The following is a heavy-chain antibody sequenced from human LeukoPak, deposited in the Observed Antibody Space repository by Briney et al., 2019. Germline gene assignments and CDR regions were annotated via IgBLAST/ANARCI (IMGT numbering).Heavy chain of an antibody. CDR1: GFTFSSYA. J-gene: IGHJ4*02. CDR2: FSGSGGST. Sequence: GGSLRLSCAASGFTFSSYAMSWVRQAPGKGLECISGFSGSGGSTYYADSVKGRFTISRDDSKNTLSLQMSSLTVEDTAIYYCARDLAWGAFDSWGQGTLVTVSS. D-gene: IGHD7-27*01. V-gene: IGHV3-23*01. CDR3: ARDLAWGAFDS.